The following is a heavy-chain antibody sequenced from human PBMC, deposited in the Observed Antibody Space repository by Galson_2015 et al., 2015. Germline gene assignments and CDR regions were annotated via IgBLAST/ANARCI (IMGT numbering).Heavy chain of an antibody. J-gene: IGHJ6*03. V-gene: IGHV3-30*01. D-gene: IGHD3-3*01. CDR2: ISYDGSNK. CDR1: GFTFSSYA. CDR3: ARDTAITIFAYMDV. Sequence: SLRLSCAASGFTFSSYAMHWVRQAPGKGLEWVAVISYDGSNKYYADSVKGRFTISRDNSKNTLYLQMNSLRAEDTAVYYCARDTAITIFAYMDVWGKGTTVTVSS.